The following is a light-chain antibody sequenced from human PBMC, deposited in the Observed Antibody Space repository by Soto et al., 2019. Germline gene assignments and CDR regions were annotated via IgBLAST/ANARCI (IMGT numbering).Light chain of an antibody. CDR3: QQSYGSPPFT. CDR1: QSISSY. Sequence: DIQMTQSPSPLSASVGDRVYITCRTSQSISSYLNWYQAKPGKAPKLLIYEASTLESGGPSRFSGSGSGTDFTLTISSLQPEDSATYYCQQSYGSPPFTCGPGTSVDI. J-gene: IGKJ3*01. V-gene: IGKV1-39*01. CDR2: EAS.